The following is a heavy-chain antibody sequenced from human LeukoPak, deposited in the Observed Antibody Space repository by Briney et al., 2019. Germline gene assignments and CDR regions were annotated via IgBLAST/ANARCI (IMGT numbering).Heavy chain of an antibody. CDR1: GFSVSSDY. Sequence: GSLRLSCAASGFSVSSDYMSWVRQAPGKGLEWVSVIYAVGTTYYADSVKGRFTISRDNSKNTVYLQMNSLRAEDTAVYYCARGPLRDEYNSHFDYWGQGTLVTVSS. J-gene: IGHJ4*02. CDR2: IYAVGTT. CDR3: ARGPLRDEYNSHFDY. V-gene: IGHV3-53*01. D-gene: IGHD5-24*01.